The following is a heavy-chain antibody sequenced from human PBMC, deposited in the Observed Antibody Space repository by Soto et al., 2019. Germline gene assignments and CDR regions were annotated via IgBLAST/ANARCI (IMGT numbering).Heavy chain of an antibody. V-gene: IGHV2-5*02. CDR1: GFSLTTSEVG. CDR2: IYWDDDK. D-gene: IGHD3-16*01. J-gene: IGHJ4*02. Sequence: QITLKESGPPLLKPTQTLTLTCTFSGFSLTTSEVGVVWIRQPPGKAPEWLAIIYWDDDKRYSPSLKSRLTITKDTSKKQVVLTMTNIDPVDTATYYCAHSGDDFVSPRNFDFWGQGILVPVSS. CDR3: AHSGDDFVSPRNFDF.